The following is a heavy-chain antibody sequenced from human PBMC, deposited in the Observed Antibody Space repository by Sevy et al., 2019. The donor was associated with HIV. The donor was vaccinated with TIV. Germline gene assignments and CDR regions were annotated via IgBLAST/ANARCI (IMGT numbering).Heavy chain of an antibody. CDR1: GFSLNNYW. J-gene: IGHJ4*02. Sequence: GGSLRLSCAASGFSLNNYWMNWVRQAPGKGLEWVANIKQDGSVKYYVDSVKGRFTISRDNARNLLYLQMNSLRVEDTALYYYVRAIAAAGGFWGQGTLVTVSS. CDR3: VRAIAAAGGF. D-gene: IGHD6-13*01. V-gene: IGHV3-7*01. CDR2: IKQDGSVK.